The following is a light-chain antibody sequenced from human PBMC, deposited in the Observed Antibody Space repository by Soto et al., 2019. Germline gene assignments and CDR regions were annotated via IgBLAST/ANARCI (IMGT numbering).Light chain of an antibody. J-gene: IGKJ1*01. CDR2: DAS. CDR3: LSDCLLRR. CDR1: QSISNR. V-gene: IGKV1-5*01. Sequence: MTQSLPHLSASVGDRVTITCRARQSISNRFAWYQQKPGTAPKVLIYDASSLESVVPSMFSGSCSGTEFILTISFQPPDGIPDCSTLSDCLLRRFGEGTMVDIK.